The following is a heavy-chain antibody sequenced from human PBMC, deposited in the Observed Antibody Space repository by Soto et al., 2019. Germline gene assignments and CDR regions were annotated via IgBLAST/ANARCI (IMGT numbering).Heavy chain of an antibody. J-gene: IGHJ4*01. CDR2: ISRTSNYI. CDR3: VSGFFGLVSPVVGGY. Sequence: KPGGSLRLSCAASGFTFSGYSMNWVRQAPGKGLEWVSSISRTSNYIHYADSVKGRFIISRDNAQNSLFLQMDSLRAEDTAMYYCVSGFFGLVSPVVGGYWGQGTLVTVSS. D-gene: IGHD3-3*01. CDR1: GFTFSGYS. V-gene: IGHV3-21*01.